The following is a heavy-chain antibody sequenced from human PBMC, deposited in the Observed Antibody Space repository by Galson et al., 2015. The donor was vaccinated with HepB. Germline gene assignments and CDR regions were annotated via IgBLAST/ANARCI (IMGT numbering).Heavy chain of an antibody. V-gene: IGHV6-1*01. CDR2: TYYRSKWYN. Sequence: CAISEDSVSNQNTAWNWIRQSPLRGLEWLGRTYYRSKWYNNYAVSVKSRITINPDTSKNQFSLQLNSVTPEDTAVYYCAALGPPLDYWGQGILVTVSS. J-gene: IGHJ4*02. CDR3: AALGPPLDY. CDR1: EDSVSNQNTA.